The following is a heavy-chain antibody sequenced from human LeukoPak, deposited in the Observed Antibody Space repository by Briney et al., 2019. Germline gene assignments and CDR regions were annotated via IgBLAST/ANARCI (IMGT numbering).Heavy chain of an antibody. D-gene: IGHD1-26*01. Sequence: SETLSLTCTVSGDSISSSRLYWTWIRQPPGKGLAWIGSILYTGRTFYNPSLKSRVTISVDTSKNQFSLRLGSVTASDTAVYYCARRDVGATIDYWGQGTLVTVSS. J-gene: IGHJ4*02. CDR2: ILYTGRT. V-gene: IGHV4-39*01. CDR3: ARRDVGATIDY. CDR1: GDSISSSRLY.